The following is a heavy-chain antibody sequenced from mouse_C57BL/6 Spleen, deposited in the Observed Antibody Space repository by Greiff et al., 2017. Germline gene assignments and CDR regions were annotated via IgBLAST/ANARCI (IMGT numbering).Heavy chain of an antibody. Sequence: QVQLKESGAELMKPGASVKLSCKATGYTFTGYWIEWVKQRPGHGLEWIGEILPGSGSTNYNEKFKGKATFTADTSSNTAYMQLSSLTTEDSAIYYCARSPAQATRPYYYAMDYWGQGTSVTVSS. V-gene: IGHV1-9*01. D-gene: IGHD3-2*02. J-gene: IGHJ4*01. CDR2: ILPGSGST. CDR3: ARSPAQATRPYYYAMDY. CDR1: GYTFTGYW.